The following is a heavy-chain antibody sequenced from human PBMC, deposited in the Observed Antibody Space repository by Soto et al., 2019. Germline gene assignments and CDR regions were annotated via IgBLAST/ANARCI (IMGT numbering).Heavy chain of an antibody. Sequence: ASVKVSCKASGYTFTSYYMHWVRQAPGQGLEWMGIINPSGGSTSYAQKFQGRVTMTRDTSTSTVHMELSSLRSEDTAVYYCARGSLLFSSPEYHFDYWGQGTLVTVSS. CDR1: GYTFTSYY. CDR3: ARGSLLFSSPEYHFDY. V-gene: IGHV1-46*01. D-gene: IGHD6-13*01. J-gene: IGHJ4*02. CDR2: INPSGGST.